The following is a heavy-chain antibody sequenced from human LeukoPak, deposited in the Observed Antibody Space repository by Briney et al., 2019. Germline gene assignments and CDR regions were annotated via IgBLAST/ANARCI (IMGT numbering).Heavy chain of an antibody. V-gene: IGHV3-23*01. CDR3: AKSPDLIVVVPAAIEDY. D-gene: IGHD2-2*02. J-gene: IGHJ4*02. Sequence: GGSLRLSCAASGFTFSTDAMSWVRQAPGKGLEWVSAISGSGGSTYYADSVKGRFTISRDNSKNTLYLQMNSLRAEDTAVYYCAKSPDLIVVVPAAIEDYWGQGTLVTVSS. CDR1: GFTFSTDA. CDR2: ISGSGGST.